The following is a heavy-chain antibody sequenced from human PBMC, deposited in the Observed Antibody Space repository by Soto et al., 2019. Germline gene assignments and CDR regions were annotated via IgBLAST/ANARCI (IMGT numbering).Heavy chain of an antibody. V-gene: IGHV1-69*13. Sequence: SVKVSCKXSGGTFGSQGIAWVRQAPGQGLEWMGGFIAMLGTPTYAKKVQGRATISADESLTSSYLELRSLRSEDTGVYFCARGAMANFDYWGQGTVVTAPQ. CDR1: GGTFGSQG. CDR2: FIAMLGTP. CDR3: ARGAMANFDY. J-gene: IGHJ4*02. D-gene: IGHD5-18*01.